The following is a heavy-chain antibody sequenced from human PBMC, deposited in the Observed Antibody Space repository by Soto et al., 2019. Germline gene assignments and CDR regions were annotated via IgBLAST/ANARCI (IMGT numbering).Heavy chain of an antibody. CDR3: ARSYPYFHY. CDR2: VYYSGST. Sequence: KPSETLSLTCTVTGGSISTYYWSWIRQPPGKGLEWIGYVYYSGSTNSNPSLKSRVTISVDTSKNQFSLKLTSVTAADTAVYYCARSYPYFHYWGQGTLVTVSS. V-gene: IGHV4-59*01. J-gene: IGHJ4*02. D-gene: IGHD3-16*02. CDR1: GGSISTYY.